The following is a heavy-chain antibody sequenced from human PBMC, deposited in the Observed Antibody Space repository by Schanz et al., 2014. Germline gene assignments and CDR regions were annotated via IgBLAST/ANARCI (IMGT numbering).Heavy chain of an antibody. V-gene: IGHV1-8*01. Sequence: AEVKKPGASVKVSCKASGYTFTSYDINWVRQAPGQGLEWMWWMKPKSGNTGYAQKFQGRVNMNRNTCISTAYIELISLRYEDSAVYYCVRRAYYYGWGSHCHWGQGTLVTVSS. CDR1: GYTFTSYD. CDR2: MKPKSGNT. D-gene: IGHD3-10*01. CDR3: VRRAYYYGWGSHCH. J-gene: IGHJ4*02.